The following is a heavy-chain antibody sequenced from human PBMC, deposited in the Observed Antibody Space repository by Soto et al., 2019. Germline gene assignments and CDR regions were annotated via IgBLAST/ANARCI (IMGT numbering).Heavy chain of an antibody. D-gene: IGHD6-13*01. CDR3: ARVKRGYSSSWYVYGMDV. J-gene: IGHJ6*02. V-gene: IGHV1-8*01. CDR1: GYTFTSYD. CDR2: MNPNSGNT. Sequence: ASVKVSCKASGYTFTSYDINWVRQATGQGLEWMGWMNPNSGNTGYAQKFQGRVTMTRNTSISTAYMELSSLRSEDTAVYYCARVKRGYSSSWYVYGMDVWRQGTTVTVSS.